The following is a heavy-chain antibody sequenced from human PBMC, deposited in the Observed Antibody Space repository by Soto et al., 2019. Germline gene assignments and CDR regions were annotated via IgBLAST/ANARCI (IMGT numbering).Heavy chain of an antibody. V-gene: IGHV3-7*01. CDR2: IKQDGSEK. J-gene: IGHJ4*02. CDR1: GFTFSSYW. Sequence: PGGSLRLSCAASGFTFSSYWMSWVRQAPGKGLEWVANIKQDGSEKYYVDSVKGRFTISRDNAKNPLYLQMNSLRAEDTAVYYCARDRDSSLYYFDYWGQGTLVTVSS. CDR3: ARDRDSSLYYFDY. D-gene: IGHD6-13*01.